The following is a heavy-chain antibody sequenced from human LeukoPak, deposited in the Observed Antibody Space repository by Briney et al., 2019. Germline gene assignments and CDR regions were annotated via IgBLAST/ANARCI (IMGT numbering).Heavy chain of an antibody. D-gene: IGHD1-26*01. CDR1: GFTFSSYS. CDR2: ISSSSSYI. J-gene: IGHJ4*02. Sequence: TGGSLRLSCAASGFTFSSYSINWVRQAPGKGLEWVSFISSSSSYIYYADSVKGRFTISRDNAKNSLYLQMNNLRDEDTAIYYCTKAGVVGAKAGFDNWGQGTLVTVSS. V-gene: IGHV3-21*01. CDR3: TKAGVVGAKAGFDN.